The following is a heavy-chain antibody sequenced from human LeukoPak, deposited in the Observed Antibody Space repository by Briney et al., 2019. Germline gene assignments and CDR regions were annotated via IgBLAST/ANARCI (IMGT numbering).Heavy chain of an antibody. CDR3: ATSYYYDSSDYYRIDY. J-gene: IGHJ4*02. Sequence: ASVKVSCKASGYTFTGYYMHWVRQAPGQGLEWRGWMNPNSGNTGYAQKIQGRVTMTRNTSISTAYMELSRLRSEDTAVYYCATSYYYDSSDYYRIDYWGQGTLVTVSS. V-gene: IGHV1-8*02. CDR1: GYTFTGYY. D-gene: IGHD3-22*01. CDR2: MNPNSGNT.